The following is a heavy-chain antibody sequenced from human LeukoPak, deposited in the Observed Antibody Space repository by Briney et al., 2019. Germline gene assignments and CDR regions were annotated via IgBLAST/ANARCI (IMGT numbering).Heavy chain of an antibody. CDR3: ARDSGGSFDY. CDR2: IYYSGIT. CDR1: GGSISSSTYY. V-gene: IGHV4-39*07. J-gene: IGHJ4*02. Sequence: SETLSLTCTVSGGSISSSTYYWGWIRQPPGKGLEWIGSIYYSGITYYNPSLKSRVTISVDTSKNQFSLKVRSVTAADTAVYYCARDSGGSFDYWGQGTLVTVSS. D-gene: IGHD3-16*01.